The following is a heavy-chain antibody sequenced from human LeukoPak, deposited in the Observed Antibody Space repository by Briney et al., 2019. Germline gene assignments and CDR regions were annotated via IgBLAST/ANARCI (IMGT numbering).Heavy chain of an antibody. V-gene: IGHV4-34*01. D-gene: IGHD3-3*01. CDR2: INHSGST. Sequence: SETLSLTCAVYGGSFSGYYWSWIRQPPGKGLEWIGEINHSGSTDYNPSLKSRVTISVDTSKNQFSLKLSSVTAADTAVYYCARGYDFWSGYYRQNWFDPWGQGTLVTVSS. J-gene: IGHJ5*02. CDR1: GGSFSGYY. CDR3: ARGYDFWSGYYRQNWFDP.